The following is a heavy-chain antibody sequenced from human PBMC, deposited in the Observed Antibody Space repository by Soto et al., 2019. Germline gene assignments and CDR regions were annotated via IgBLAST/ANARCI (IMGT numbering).Heavy chain of an antibody. CDR2: ISGSGGST. CDR3: AKDQYSYGYGEDSFDC. Sequence: EVQLLESGGGLVQPGGSLRLSCVASGFSFVDYAMTWVRQAPGKGLEWVSTISGSGGSTYYADAVRGRFTISRDHSKNTRCLQMDRLRVEDTAIYYCAKDQYSYGYGEDSFDCWGQGTLVTVSS. J-gene: IGHJ4*02. CDR1: GFSFVDYA. V-gene: IGHV3-23*01. D-gene: IGHD5-18*01.